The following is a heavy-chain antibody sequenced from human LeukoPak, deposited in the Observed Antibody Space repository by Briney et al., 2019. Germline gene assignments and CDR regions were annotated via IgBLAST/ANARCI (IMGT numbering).Heavy chain of an antibody. V-gene: IGHV3-21*01. D-gene: IGHD6-19*01. J-gene: IGHJ4*02. CDR2: ISSSSSYI. CDR3: ARGRAGGWYFFDY. CDR1: GFTFSSYS. Sequence: PGGSLRLSCAASGFTFSSYSMNWVRQAPGKGLEWVSSISSSSSYIYYADSVKGRFTISRDNAKNSLYLQMNSLRAEDTAVYYCARGRAGGWYFFDYWGQGTLVTVSS.